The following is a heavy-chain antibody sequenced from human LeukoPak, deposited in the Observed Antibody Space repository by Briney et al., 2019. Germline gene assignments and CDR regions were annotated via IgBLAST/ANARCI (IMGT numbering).Heavy chain of an antibody. Sequence: GRSLRLSCAASGFTFGDYYMSWIHQAPGKGLEWVSYISSSSSYTNYADSVKGRFTISRDNAKNSLYLQMNSRRAEDTAVYYCARQPGYSSGWYDYWGQGTLVSVSS. V-gene: IGHV3-11*06. CDR1: GFTFGDYY. D-gene: IGHD6-19*01. J-gene: IGHJ4*02. CDR3: ARQPGYSSGWYDY. CDR2: ISSSSSYT.